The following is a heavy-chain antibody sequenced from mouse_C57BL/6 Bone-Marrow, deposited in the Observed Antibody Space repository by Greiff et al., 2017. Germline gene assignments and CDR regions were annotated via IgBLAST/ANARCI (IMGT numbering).Heavy chain of an antibody. CDR3: ARPHYYGSSYRYFDV. CDR2: ISNGGGST. J-gene: IGHJ1*03. V-gene: IGHV5-12*01. Sequence: EVKLMESGGGLVQPGGSLKLSCAASGFTFSDYYMYWVRQTPEKRLEWVAYISNGGGSTYYPDTVQGRFTISRDTAKNTLYLQMSRRKSEDTAMYYCARPHYYGSSYRYFDVWGTGTTVTVSS. CDR1: GFTFSDYY. D-gene: IGHD1-1*01.